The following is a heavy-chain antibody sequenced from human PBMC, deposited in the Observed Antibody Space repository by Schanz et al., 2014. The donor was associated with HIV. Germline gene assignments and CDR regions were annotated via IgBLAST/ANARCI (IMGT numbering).Heavy chain of an antibody. Sequence: QVQLQQSGAEVKKPGSSVKVSCTASGDGFTTRTISWLRQAPGQGLEWMGWISVYNGNTNYAQKLQGRVTMTTDTSTSTAYMDLRSLRSDDTAVYYCARGAAEMATMTPWRYWGQGTLVTVSS. CDR3: ARGAAEMATMTPWRY. J-gene: IGHJ4*02. CDR2: ISVYNGNT. CDR1: GDGFTTRT. V-gene: IGHV1-18*04. D-gene: IGHD5-12*01.